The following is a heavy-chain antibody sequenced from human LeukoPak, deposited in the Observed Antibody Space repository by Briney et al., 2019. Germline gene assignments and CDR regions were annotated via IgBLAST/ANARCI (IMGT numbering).Heavy chain of an antibody. D-gene: IGHD4-17*01. CDR1: GGSFSGYY. J-gene: IGHJ4*02. V-gene: IGHV4-34*01. CDR3: ARGRDDYGDYNFDY. Sequence: PSETLSLTCAVYGGSFSGYYWSWIRQPPGKGPEWIGEINHSGSTNYNPSLKSRVTISVDTSKNQFSLKLSSVTAADTAVYYCARGRDDYGDYNFDYWGQGTLVTVSS. CDR2: INHSGST.